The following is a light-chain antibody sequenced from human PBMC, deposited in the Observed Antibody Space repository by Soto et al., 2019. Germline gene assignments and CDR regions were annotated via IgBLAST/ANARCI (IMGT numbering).Light chain of an antibody. CDR3: SSFASSNTWV. CDR2: EVT. CDR1: SSDVGAYNY. J-gene: IGLJ3*02. Sequence: QSVLTQPPSASGPPGQSVTISCTGTSSDVGAYNYVSWYQQHAGKAPKLVIYEVTKRPSGVPDRFSGSKSANTASLTVSGLQAEDEADYYCSSFASSNTWVFGGGTQLTVL. V-gene: IGLV2-8*01.